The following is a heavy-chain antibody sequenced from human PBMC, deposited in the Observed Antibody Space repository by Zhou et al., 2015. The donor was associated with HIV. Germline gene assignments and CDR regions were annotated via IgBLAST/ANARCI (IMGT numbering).Heavy chain of an antibody. CDR2: VIPIFGTA. CDR3: ARDLYGTKAFDI. D-gene: IGHD1-7*01. J-gene: IGHJ3*02. CDR1: GGTFSSYA. Sequence: QVQLVQSGAEVKKPGSSVKVSCKASGGTFSSYAISWVRQAPGQGLEWMGGVIPIFGTANYAQRFQGRVTITADESTSTAYMELSSLRSEDTAIYYCARDLYGTKAFDIWGQGTMVTVSS. V-gene: IGHV1-69*01.